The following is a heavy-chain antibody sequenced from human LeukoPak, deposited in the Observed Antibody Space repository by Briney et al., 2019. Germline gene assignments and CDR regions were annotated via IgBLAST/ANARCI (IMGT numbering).Heavy chain of an antibody. Sequence: EASVKVSCKASGGTFSSYAISWVRQAPGQGLEWMGGIIPIFGTANYAQKFQGRVTITADESTSTAYMELSSLRSEDTAVYYCARAGYCSSTSCQHPQGAFDIWGQGTMVTVSS. CDR2: IIPIFGTA. V-gene: IGHV1-69*13. CDR3: ARAGYCSSTSCQHPQGAFDI. J-gene: IGHJ3*02. CDR1: GGTFSSYA. D-gene: IGHD2-2*03.